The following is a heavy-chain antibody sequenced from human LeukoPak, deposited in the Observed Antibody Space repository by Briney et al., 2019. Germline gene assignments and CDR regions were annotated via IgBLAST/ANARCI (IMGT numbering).Heavy chain of an antibody. CDR2: IKQDGSEK. Sequence: GGSLRLSCAASGFTFSSYWMSWVRQAPGKGLEWVANIKQDGSEKYYADSVKGRFTISRDNAKNSLDLQMESLRAEDTAVYYCAKDTGSPADAITMEDNAFDIWGQGTMVTVSS. D-gene: IGHD3-3*01. CDR3: AKDTGSPADAITMEDNAFDI. V-gene: IGHV3-7*03. J-gene: IGHJ3*02. CDR1: GFTFSSYW.